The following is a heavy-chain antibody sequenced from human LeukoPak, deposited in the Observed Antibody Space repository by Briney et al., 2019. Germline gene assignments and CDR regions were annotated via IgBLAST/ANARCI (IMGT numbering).Heavy chain of an antibody. D-gene: IGHD6-13*01. CDR1: GFSFDSYG. Sequence: GRSLRLSCAASGFSFDSYGMHWVRQAPGKGLEWVALIWYDGSNKYYADSVKGRFTISRDNSKNTLYLQMNSLRAEDTAVYYCAKEPSSYSSSLYGMDVWGQGTTVTVSS. V-gene: IGHV3-33*06. CDR3: AKEPSSYSSSLYGMDV. J-gene: IGHJ6*02. CDR2: IWYDGSNK.